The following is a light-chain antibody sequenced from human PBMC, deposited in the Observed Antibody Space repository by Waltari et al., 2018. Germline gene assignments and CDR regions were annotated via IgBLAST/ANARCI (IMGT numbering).Light chain of an antibody. CDR2: SNN. CDR1: SSNIGRKP. CDR3: AAWDDSLNVL. J-gene: IGLJ2*01. V-gene: IGLV1-44*01. Sequence: QSVLTQPPSASGIPGQRVTISCPGSSSNIGRKPANWYQQLPGTAPKLLIDSNNQRPSWVPDRFSGSKSGTSASLAISGLQSEDEADYYCAAWDDSLNVLFGGGTKLTVL.